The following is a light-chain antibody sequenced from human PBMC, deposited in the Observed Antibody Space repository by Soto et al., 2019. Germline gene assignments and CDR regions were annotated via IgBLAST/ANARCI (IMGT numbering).Light chain of an antibody. CDR1: LSVTSNF. Sequence: EIALTQSPGTLSLAPGERATLSCRASLSVTSNFLAWYQQKPGQAPRLLLYDASNRATGIPDRFSGSGSGTDFSLTISSLEPEDFAVYYCQQYGSSVWTFGQGTRVEIK. CDR2: DAS. CDR3: QQYGSSVWT. J-gene: IGKJ1*01. V-gene: IGKV3-20*01.